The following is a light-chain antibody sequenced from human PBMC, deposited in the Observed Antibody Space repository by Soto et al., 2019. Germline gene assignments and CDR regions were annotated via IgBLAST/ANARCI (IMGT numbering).Light chain of an antibody. CDR3: SSYTSSSPLG. V-gene: IGLV2-14*01. CDR1: SSDVGGYNY. J-gene: IGLJ1*01. CDR2: EVS. Sequence: QSALTQPASVSGSPGQAITMSFTGTSSDVGGYNYVSWYQQHPGKAPKLMIYEVSNRPSGVSNRFSGSKSGNTASLTISGRQAEDEADYYCSSYTSSSPLGFGTGTKVTVL.